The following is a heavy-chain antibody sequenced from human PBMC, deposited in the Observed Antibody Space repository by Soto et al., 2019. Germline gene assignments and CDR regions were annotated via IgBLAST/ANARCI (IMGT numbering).Heavy chain of an antibody. CDR3: ATESGSTYGYFDH. CDR2: TSNSGST. Sequence: SETLSLTCTVSGGSVTSDEDYWTWIRQSPGKGLEWIGYTSNSGSTGYNPSLKTRLSMSVDRSKNQFTLRLTSVTAADTAVYFCATESGSTYGYFDHWGQGTQVTVSS. D-gene: IGHD5-18*01. V-gene: IGHV4-30-4*01. J-gene: IGHJ4*02. CDR1: GGSVTSDEDY.